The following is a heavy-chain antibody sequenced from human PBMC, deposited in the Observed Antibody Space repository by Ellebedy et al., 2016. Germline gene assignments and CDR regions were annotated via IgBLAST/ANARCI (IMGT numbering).Heavy chain of an antibody. J-gene: IGHJ6*02. D-gene: IGHD1-26*01. Sequence: GGFLRLSCAASGFTVSSNYMSWVRQAPGKGLEWVSVIYSGGSTYYADSVKGRFTISRDNSKNTLYRQMNSLRAEDTAVYYCARAKASYYYGMDVWGQGTTVTVSS. CDR1: GFTVSSNY. CDR2: IYSGGST. V-gene: IGHV3-66*01. CDR3: ARAKASYYYGMDV.